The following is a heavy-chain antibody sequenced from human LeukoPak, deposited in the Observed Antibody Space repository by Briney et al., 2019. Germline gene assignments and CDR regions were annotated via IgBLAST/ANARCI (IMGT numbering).Heavy chain of an antibody. D-gene: IGHD3-9*01. CDR1: GYTLTELS. CDR2: FDPEDGET. J-gene: IGHJ4*02. V-gene: IGHV1-24*01. Sequence: ASVKVSCKVSGYTLTELSMHWVRQAPGKGVEWMGGFDPEDGETIYAQKFQGRITMTEDTSTDTAYMELSSLRSEDTAVYYCGTRGVRYFDWLRGGVFYFDYWGQGNLVTVSS. CDR3: GTRGVRYFDWLRGGVFYFDY.